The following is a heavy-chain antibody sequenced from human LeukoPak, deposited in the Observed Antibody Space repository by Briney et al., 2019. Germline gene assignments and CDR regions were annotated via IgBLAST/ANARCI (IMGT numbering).Heavy chain of an antibody. J-gene: IGHJ4*02. D-gene: IGHD1-7*01. CDR3: ASRAGKPGNTPWCFDY. V-gene: IGHV3-7*01. Sequence: GGSLRLSCAASGFTFTNYWMTWVRQAPGKGPEWVANIRQDGSETNYVDSVRRRFTIARDNTKNSLYLQMTSLRGEDTAVYYCASRAGKPGNTPWCFDYWGQGALVTVSS. CDR1: GFTFTNYW. CDR2: IRQDGSET.